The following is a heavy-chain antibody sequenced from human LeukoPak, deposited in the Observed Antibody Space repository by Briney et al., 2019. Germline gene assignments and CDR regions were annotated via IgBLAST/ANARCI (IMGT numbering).Heavy chain of an antibody. CDR1: GFTFSSYA. CDR3: AKAGTIFGVENYYYYYYMDV. J-gene: IGHJ6*03. CDR2: ISGSGGST. V-gene: IGHV3-23*01. Sequence: GGSLRLSCAASGFTFSSYAMSWVRQAPGKGLEWVSAISGSGGSTYYADSVKGRFTISRDNSKNTLYLQMNSLRAEDTAVYYCAKAGTIFGVENYYYYYYMDVWGKGTTVTVSS. D-gene: IGHD3-3*01.